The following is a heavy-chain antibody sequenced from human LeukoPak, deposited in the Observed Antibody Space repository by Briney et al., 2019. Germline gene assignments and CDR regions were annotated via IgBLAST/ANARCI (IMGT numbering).Heavy chain of an antibody. D-gene: IGHD3-22*01. J-gene: IGHJ4*02. CDR1: GFTFSSYE. V-gene: IGHV3-48*03. CDR2: ISSSGSTI. Sequence: PGGSLRLSCAASGFTFSSYEMNWVRQAPGKGLEWVSYISSSGSTIYYADSVKGRFTISRDNAKNSLYLQMNSLRAEDTAVYYCASLYYYDSSGYDWSDYWGQGTLVTVSS. CDR3: ASLYYYDSSGYDWSDY.